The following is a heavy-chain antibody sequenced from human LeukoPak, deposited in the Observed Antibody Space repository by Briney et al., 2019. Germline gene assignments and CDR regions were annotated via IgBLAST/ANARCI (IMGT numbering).Heavy chain of an antibody. J-gene: IGHJ6*02. Sequence: GGSLRLSCAPSGFTFSSYSMNWVRQAPGKGLEGVSYISSSSSTIYYADSVKGRFTISRDNAKNSLYLQMNSLRDEDTAVYYCARDQTTMVRGAIPLSFDVWGQGTTVTVSS. CDR1: GFTFSSYS. CDR3: ARDQTTMVRGAIPLSFDV. CDR2: ISSSSSTI. D-gene: IGHD3-10*01. V-gene: IGHV3-48*02.